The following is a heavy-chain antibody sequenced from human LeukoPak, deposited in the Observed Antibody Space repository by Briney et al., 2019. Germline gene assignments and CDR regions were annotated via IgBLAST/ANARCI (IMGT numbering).Heavy chain of an antibody. J-gene: IGHJ4*02. Sequence: PSETLSLTCSVSGDSISSYYWSWIRQPPGKGLELIGYIYTSGSTNYNPSLKSRVSISRDMSKNQFSLRLSSVTAADTAIYYCAGHPTVTKTLDYWGRGTLVTVSS. CDR1: GDSISSYY. V-gene: IGHV4-4*09. D-gene: IGHD2-8*01. CDR3: AGHPTVTKTLDY. CDR2: IYTSGST.